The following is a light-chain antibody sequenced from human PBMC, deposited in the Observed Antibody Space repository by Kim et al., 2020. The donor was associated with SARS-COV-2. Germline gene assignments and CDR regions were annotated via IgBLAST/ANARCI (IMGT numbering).Light chain of an antibody. V-gene: IGKV1-5*01. J-gene: IGKJ1*01. CDR3: QHRQT. CDR2: DGS. Sequence: TVSASVGERGTLTCRASQSVSRWLAWYQQKPGKAPKLLIYDGSNLQSGVPSRFSGSGSGTEFTLTISSLQPDDFAIYYCQHRQTFGQGTKVDIK. CDR1: QSVSRW.